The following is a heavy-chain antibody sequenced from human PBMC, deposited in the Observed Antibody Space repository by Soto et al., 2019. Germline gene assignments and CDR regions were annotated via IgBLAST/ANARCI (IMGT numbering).Heavy chain of an antibody. V-gene: IGHV1-69*01. Sequence: QVQLVQSGAEVKKPGSSVKVSCKASAGTFSSYGISWVRQAPGQGLEWMGGIMRIFGTPNYAQKFQGRVTITADESTSTGYMALSSLTSEDTAVSYCARARSWKSYYYDSSVPYLYGMDVWGQGTTVTVSS. D-gene: IGHD3-22*01. CDR1: AGTFSSYG. CDR2: IMRIFGTP. J-gene: IGHJ6*02. CDR3: ARARSWKSYYYDSSVPYLYGMDV.